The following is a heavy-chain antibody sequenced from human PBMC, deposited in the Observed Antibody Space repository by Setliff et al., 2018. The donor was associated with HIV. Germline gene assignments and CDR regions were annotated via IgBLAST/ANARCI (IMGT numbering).Heavy chain of an antibody. D-gene: IGHD1-26*01. Sequence: ASVKVSCKTSGFIFTNYAVHWVRQAPGQGLEWMGGIIPIFGTANYAQKFQGRVTITTDESTSTAYMELSSLTSEDTAVYYCTRGHSSGYTYSGSYGPFVMWGQGTMVTVSS. V-gene: IGHV1-69*05. CDR3: TRGHSSGYTYSGSYGPFVM. CDR1: GFIFTNYA. J-gene: IGHJ3*02. CDR2: IIPIFGTA.